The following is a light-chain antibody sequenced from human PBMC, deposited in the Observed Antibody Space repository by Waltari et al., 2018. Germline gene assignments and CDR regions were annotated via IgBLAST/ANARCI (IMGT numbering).Light chain of an antibody. CDR3: NSYAGNNSYV. V-gene: IGLV2-8*01. J-gene: IGLJ1*01. CDR2: VVY. Sequence: QSALTQPPSASGSPGQSVTISCTGTSSDIGSSNYVSWYQQHPGKAPKLILSVVYKRPSGVRYRFSGSKSGNTASLTVSGLQAEDEADYFCNSYAGNNSYVFGTGTKVTVL. CDR1: SSDIGSSNY.